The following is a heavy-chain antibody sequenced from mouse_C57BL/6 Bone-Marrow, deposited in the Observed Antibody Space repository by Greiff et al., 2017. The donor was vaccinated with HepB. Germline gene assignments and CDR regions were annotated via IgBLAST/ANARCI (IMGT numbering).Heavy chain of an antibody. CDR1: GYTFTSYG. D-gene: IGHD1-1*01. J-gene: IGHJ2*01. CDR3: ARRNYYGSSRYYFDY. CDR2: IYPRSGNT. V-gene: IGHV1-81*01. Sequence: VQLQQSGAELARPGASVKLSCKASGYTFTSYGISWVKQRTGQGLEWIGEIYPRSGNTYYNEKFKGKDTLTADKSSSTAYMELRSLTSEDSAVYFCARRNYYGSSRYYFDYWGQGTTLTVSS.